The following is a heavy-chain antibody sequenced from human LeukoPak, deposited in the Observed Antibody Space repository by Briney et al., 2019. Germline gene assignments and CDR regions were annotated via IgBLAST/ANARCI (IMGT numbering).Heavy chain of an antibody. D-gene: IGHD5-24*01. V-gene: IGHV1-69*04. CDR3: ARSDLGTITAGPFNY. CDR2: ISPILGIA. CDR1: GGTFSSYA. J-gene: IGHJ4*02. Sequence: SSVNVSCKPSGGTFSSYAIRGVRPAPGQGLEWMGRISPILGIANYAQKFQGRVTITADKSTSTAYMELSSLRSDDTAIYFCARSDLGTITAGPFNYWGQGTLVAVSS.